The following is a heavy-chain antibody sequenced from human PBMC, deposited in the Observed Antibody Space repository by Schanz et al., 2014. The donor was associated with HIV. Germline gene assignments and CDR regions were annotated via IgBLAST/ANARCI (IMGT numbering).Heavy chain of an antibody. CDR2: ISYDGSNK. V-gene: IGHV3-30*03. CDR3: ARVANWDYYGMDV. CDR1: EFTFSTYG. J-gene: IGHJ6*02. Sequence: QVELVESGGGVVQPGRSLRLSCAASEFTFSTYGMHWVRQGPGKGLEWVAFISYDGSNKYYADSVKGRFTISRDNSKNTLFLQMNSLRGEDTAVYYCARVANWDYYGMDVWGRGTTVTVSS. D-gene: IGHD3-16*01.